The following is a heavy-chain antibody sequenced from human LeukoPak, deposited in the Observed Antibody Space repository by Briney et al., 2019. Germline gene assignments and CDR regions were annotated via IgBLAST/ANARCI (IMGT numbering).Heavy chain of an antibody. V-gene: IGHV3-30-3*01. J-gene: IGHJ4*02. CDR3: AREADL. Sequence: GGSLRLSCAASGFTFSAYAMHWVRQAPGKGLEWVAIISNDGSKKYYADSVKGRFTISRDSSKNTLYLQMNSLRAEDTAVYYCAREADLWGQGTLVAVSS. D-gene: IGHD6-19*01. CDR2: ISNDGSKK. CDR1: GFTFSAYA.